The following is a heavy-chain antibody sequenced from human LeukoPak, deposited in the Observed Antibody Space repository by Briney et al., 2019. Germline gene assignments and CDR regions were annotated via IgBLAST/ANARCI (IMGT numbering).Heavy chain of an antibody. Sequence: GGSLRLSCAASGFTFSSYVMSWVRQAPGKGLEWVSGISGSGGSTYYADSVKGRFSISRDNSKNTLYLQMNSLRAEDTAVYYCARYSGSSSRLSDYWGPGTLVTVSS. CDR3: ARYSGSSSRLSDY. CDR2: ISGSGGST. CDR1: GFTFSSYV. V-gene: IGHV3-23*01. D-gene: IGHD2-15*01. J-gene: IGHJ4*02.